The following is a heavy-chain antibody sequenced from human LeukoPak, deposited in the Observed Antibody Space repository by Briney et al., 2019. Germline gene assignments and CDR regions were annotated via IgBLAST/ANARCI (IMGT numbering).Heavy chain of an antibody. Sequence: SETLSLTCTVSGGSISSSSYYWSWIRQPPGKGLEWIGYIYHSGSTKYNPSLKSRVTISVDTSRNQFSLKLSSVTAADTAVYYCARDGYSGNDGLWGQGSLVTVSS. D-gene: IGHD5-12*01. V-gene: IGHV4-61*01. J-gene: IGHJ4*02. CDR2: IYHSGST. CDR1: GGSISSSSYY. CDR3: ARDGYSGNDGL.